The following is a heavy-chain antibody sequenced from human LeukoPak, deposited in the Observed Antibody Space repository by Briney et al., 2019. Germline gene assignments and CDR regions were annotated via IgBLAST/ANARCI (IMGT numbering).Heavy chain of an antibody. D-gene: IGHD3-22*01. Sequence: GASVKVSCKGSGYTFTVYYFHLVRQAPGQGLEWMGWINPNSGGTNYAQKFQGRVTMTRDTSISTAYMELSRLRSDDTAVYYCARARYYHGCRGFSYNRFDPWGQGTLVTVSS. V-gene: IGHV1-2*02. CDR3: ARARYYHGCRGFSYNRFDP. CDR1: GYTFTVYY. J-gene: IGHJ5*02. CDR2: INPNSGGT.